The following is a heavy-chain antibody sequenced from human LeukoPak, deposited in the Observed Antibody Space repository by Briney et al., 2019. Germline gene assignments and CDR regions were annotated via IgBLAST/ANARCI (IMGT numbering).Heavy chain of an antibody. V-gene: IGHV3-48*01. D-gene: IGHD4-11*01. J-gene: IGHJ5*02. CDR3: ARGPLNDYSNYVWFDA. CDR1: GFTFSSYS. Sequence: PGGSLRLSCAASGFTFSSYSMNWVRQAPGKGLEGVSYISSSSSTIYYADSVKGRFTISRDNAKNSLYLQMNSLRAEDTAVYYCARGPLNDYSNYVWFDAWGQGTLVTVSS. CDR2: ISSSSSTI.